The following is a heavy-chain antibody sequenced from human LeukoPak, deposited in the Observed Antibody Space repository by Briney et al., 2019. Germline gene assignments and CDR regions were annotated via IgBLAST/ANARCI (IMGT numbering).Heavy chain of an antibody. CDR3: AKGTYGVIIGDFDY. V-gene: IGHV3-23*01. D-gene: IGHD1-20*01. CDR2: MTGSGGST. Sequence: PGGPLRLSCAASGFTVSSNYMSWVRQAPGKGLEWVSTMTGSGGSTYYADSVKGRFTISRDNSKNTLYLQMNSLRAEDTAVFYCAKGTYGVIIGDFDYWGQGILVTVSS. CDR1: GFTVSSNY. J-gene: IGHJ4*02.